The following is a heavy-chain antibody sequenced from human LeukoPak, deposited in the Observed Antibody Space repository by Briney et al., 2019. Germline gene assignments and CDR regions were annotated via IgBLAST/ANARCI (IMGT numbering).Heavy chain of an antibody. Sequence: GESLKISCMGSGYNFTNYWVGWVRQMSGKGLEWMGIIYPVDSDTSYSPSFQGQVTISADKSISTAYLQWSSLKASDTAIYYCARSYNWNYDYSDYWGQGTLVTVSS. D-gene: IGHD1-7*01. CDR1: GYNFTNYW. CDR3: ARSYNWNYDYSDY. J-gene: IGHJ4*02. CDR2: IYPVDSDT. V-gene: IGHV5-51*01.